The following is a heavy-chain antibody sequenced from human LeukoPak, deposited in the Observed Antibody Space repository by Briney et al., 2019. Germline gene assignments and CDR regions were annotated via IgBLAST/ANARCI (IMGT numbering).Heavy chain of an antibody. CDR2: INSDGSST. Sequence: PGGXXXLSCAASGFTFSSXWMHWVXQXXGKGLVWVSRINSDGSSTSYADSVKGRFTISRDNAKNTLYLQVNSLRVEDTAVYYCARGGRRFWGQGTLVTVSS. J-gene: IGHJ4*02. D-gene: IGHD3-16*01. CDR3: ARGGRRF. V-gene: IGHV3-74*01. CDR1: GFTFSSXW.